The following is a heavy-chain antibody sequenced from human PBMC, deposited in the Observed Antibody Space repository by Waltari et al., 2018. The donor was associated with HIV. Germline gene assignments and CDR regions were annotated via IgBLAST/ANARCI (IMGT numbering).Heavy chain of an antibody. Sequence: QVQLQQLGAGLLKPSETLSLTCAVYGGSFSVYYWRWIRQPPGKGREWIGEINHSGSTNYNPSLKSRVTISVDTSKNQFSLKLSSVTAADTAVYYCARPVYSYAGDAFDIWGQGTMVTVSS. CDR3: ARPVYSYAGDAFDI. CDR1: GGSFSVYY. CDR2: INHSGST. J-gene: IGHJ3*02. D-gene: IGHD5-18*01. V-gene: IGHV4-34*01.